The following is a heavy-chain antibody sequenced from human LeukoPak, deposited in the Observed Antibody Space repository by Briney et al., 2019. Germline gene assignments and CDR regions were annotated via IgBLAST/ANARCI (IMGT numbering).Heavy chain of an antibody. J-gene: IGHJ4*02. CDR1: GFTFSSYG. CDR3: ARGPYYYDSSGYYYQFDY. Sequence: GGSLRLSCAASGFTFSSYGMHWVRQAPGKGLEWVAVIWYDGSNKYYADSVKGRFTISRDNSKNTLCLQMNSLRAEDTAVYYCARGPYYYDSSGYYYQFDYWGQGTLVTVSS. D-gene: IGHD3-22*01. V-gene: IGHV3-33*01. CDR2: IWYDGSNK.